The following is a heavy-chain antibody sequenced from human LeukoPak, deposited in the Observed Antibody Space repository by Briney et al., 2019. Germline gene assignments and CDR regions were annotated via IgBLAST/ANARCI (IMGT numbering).Heavy chain of an antibody. V-gene: IGHV4-59*01. CDR3: ARRRDGYNYDFDY. J-gene: IGHJ4*02. CDR2: IYYSGST. Sequence: PSETLCLTCTVSGGSISSYYWSWIRQPPGKGLEWIGYIYYSGSTNYNPSLKSRVTISVDTSKNQFSLKLSSVTAVDTAVYYCARRRDGYNYDFDYWGQGTLVTVSS. D-gene: IGHD5-24*01. CDR1: GGSISSYY.